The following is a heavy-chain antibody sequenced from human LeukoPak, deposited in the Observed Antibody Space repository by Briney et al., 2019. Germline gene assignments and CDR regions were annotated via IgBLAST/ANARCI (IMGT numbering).Heavy chain of an antibody. D-gene: IGHD3-22*01. V-gene: IGHV1-69*04. J-gene: IGHJ6*02. CDR1: GGTFSSYA. Sequence: ASVKVSCKASGGTFSSYAISWVRQAPGQGLEWMGRIIPILGIASYAQKFQGRVTITADKSTSTAYMELSSLRSEDTAVYYCARYYYDSSGYLYYYGMDVWGQGTTVTVSS. CDR2: IIPILGIA. CDR3: ARYYYDSSGYLYYYGMDV.